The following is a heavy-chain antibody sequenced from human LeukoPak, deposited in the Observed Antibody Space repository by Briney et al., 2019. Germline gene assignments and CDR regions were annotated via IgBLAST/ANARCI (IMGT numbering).Heavy chain of an antibody. V-gene: IGHV7-4-1*02. CDR3: ARVRQQLAAYWLDP. Sequence: DSVKVSCKAAGYTFTTYAMTWGRQAPGHGLQCMGWINTNTGNPTYARGFTGRFVFSLETSVNPAYLQIINLKAEGTAVYYWARVRQQLAAYWLDPWGQGTLVTVSS. CDR1: GYTFTTYA. D-gene: IGHD6-13*01. CDR2: INTNTGNP. J-gene: IGHJ5*02.